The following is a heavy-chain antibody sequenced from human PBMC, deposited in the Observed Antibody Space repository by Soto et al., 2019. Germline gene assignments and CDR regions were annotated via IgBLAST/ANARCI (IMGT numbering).Heavy chain of an antibody. CDR2: IYHSGST. J-gene: IGHJ6*02. Sequence: SSETLSLTCAVSGGSISSGGYSWSWIRQPPGKGLEWIGYIYHSGSTYYNPSLKSRVTISVDRSKNQFSLKLSSVTAADTAVYYCARQQKHPLADTAMVLGYYYGMDVWGQGTTVTVSS. CDR3: ARQQKHPLADTAMVLGYYYGMDV. CDR1: GGSISSGGYS. V-gene: IGHV4-30-2*01. D-gene: IGHD5-18*01.